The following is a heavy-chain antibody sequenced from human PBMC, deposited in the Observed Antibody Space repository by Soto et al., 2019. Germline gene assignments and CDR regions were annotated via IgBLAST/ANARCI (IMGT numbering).Heavy chain of an antibody. D-gene: IGHD5-12*01. V-gene: IGHV3-23*01. J-gene: IGHJ4*02. CDR1: GLIFSRYA. Sequence: GGSLRLSCVASGLIFSRYAMSWVRQYPGKGLEWVSAISARGGNTYYADSVKDRFTISRDNSKNTLYLQMNSLRAEDTAVYYCAKDRRSYGYDNVPLDYWGQGALVTVSS. CDR3: AKDRRSYGYDNVPLDY. CDR2: ISARGGNT.